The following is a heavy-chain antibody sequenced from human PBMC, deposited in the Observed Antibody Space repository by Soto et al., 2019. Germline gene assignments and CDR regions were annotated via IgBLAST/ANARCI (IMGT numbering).Heavy chain of an antibody. J-gene: IGHJ6*02. D-gene: IGHD3-22*01. CDR1: GFTFSSYG. CDR2: ISYDGSNK. V-gene: IGHV3-30*18. Sequence: GGSLRLSCAASGFTFSSYGMHWVRQAPGKGLEWVAVISYDGSNKYYADSVKGRFTISRDNSKNTPYLQMNSLRAEDTAVYYCAKDQVRGDSGYYSFDRYGMDVWGQGTTVTVSS. CDR3: AKDQVRGDSGYYSFDRYGMDV.